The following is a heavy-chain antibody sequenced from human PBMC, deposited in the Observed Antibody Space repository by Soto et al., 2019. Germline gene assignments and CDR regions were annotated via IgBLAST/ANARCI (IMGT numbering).Heavy chain of an antibody. D-gene: IGHD3-10*01. CDR1: GGSISSYY. Sequence: SETLFLTCTVSGGSISSYYWSWIRQPAGKGLEWIGRIYTSGSTNYNPSLKSRVTMSVDTSKNQFSLRLSSVTAADTAVYYCARGVTMVRANWFDPWGQGTLVTVSS. CDR3: ARGVTMVRANWFDP. CDR2: IYTSGST. J-gene: IGHJ5*02. V-gene: IGHV4-4*07.